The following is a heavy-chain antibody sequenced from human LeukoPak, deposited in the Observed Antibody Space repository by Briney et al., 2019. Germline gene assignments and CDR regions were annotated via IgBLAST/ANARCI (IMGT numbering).Heavy chain of an antibody. CDR1: GGSFSGYY. Sequence: PSETLSLTRAVYGGSFSGYYWSWIRQPPGKGREWIGEINHSGSTNYNPSLTSRVTISVDTSKKQFSLKLSCVTAADTAVYSCARGSTPPRYSSSPTGFDYWAKRSASRYSSSPTGFDYWGQGTLVTVSS. J-gene: IGHJ4*02. D-gene: IGHD6-13*01. CDR3: ARGSTPPRYSSSPTGFDYWAKRSASRYSSSPTGFDY. CDR2: INHSGST. V-gene: IGHV4-34*01.